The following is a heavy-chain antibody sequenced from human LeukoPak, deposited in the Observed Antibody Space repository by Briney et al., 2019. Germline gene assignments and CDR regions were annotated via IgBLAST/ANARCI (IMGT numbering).Heavy chain of an antibody. D-gene: IGHD1-14*01. V-gene: IGHV3-7*01. CDR1: GFTFRNFW. CDR2: IHPEGNEK. J-gene: IGHJ5*02. CDR3: ARAAQPGFDP. Sequence: GGSLILSCAASGFTFRNFWMSWVRQAPGRGLEWVANIHPEGNEKYHVESVKGRFTISRDNAKNSLYLQMNSLRAEDTAVYYCARAAQPGFDPWGQGTLVTVSS.